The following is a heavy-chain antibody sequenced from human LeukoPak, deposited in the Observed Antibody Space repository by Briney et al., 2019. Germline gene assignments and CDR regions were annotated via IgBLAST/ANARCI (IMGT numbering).Heavy chain of an antibody. Sequence: GGSLRLSCAASGFTFSSYWMHWVRQAPGKGLVWVSRINSDGSSIMYADSVKGRFTISRDNARNTLYLQINSLRAEDTAIYYCATYRQVLLPFESWGQGTLVTVSS. CDR2: INSDGSSI. CDR3: ATYRQVLLPFES. V-gene: IGHV3-74*03. CDR1: GFTFSSYW. D-gene: IGHD2-8*02. J-gene: IGHJ4*02.